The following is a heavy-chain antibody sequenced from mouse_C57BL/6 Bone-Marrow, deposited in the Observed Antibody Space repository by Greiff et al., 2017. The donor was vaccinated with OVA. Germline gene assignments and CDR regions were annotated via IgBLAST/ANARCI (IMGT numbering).Heavy chain of an antibody. J-gene: IGHJ4*01. CDR2: INYDGSST. D-gene: IGHD1-1*01. CDR3: ATTVDYAMDY. Sequence: EVQLVESEGGLVQPGSSMKLSCTASGFTFSDYYMAWVRQVPEKGLEWVANINYDGSSTYYLDSLKSRFIISRDNAKNILYLQMSSLKSEDTATYYCATTVDYAMDYWGQGTSVTVSS. CDR1: GFTFSDYY. V-gene: IGHV5-16*01.